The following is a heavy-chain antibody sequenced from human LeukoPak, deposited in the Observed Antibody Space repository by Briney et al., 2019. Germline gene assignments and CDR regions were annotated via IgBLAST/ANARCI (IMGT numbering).Heavy chain of an antibody. J-gene: IGHJ4*02. CDR2: INWNGGST. D-gene: IGHD3-22*01. CDR1: GFTFDDHG. CDR3: ATHSSGYYYNY. Sequence: GGSLRLSCAASGFTFDDHGMSWVRQAPGKGLEWVSGINWNGGSTGYADSVKGRFTISRDNAKNSLYLQMNSLRAEDTALYYCATHSSGYYYNYWGQGTLVTVSS. V-gene: IGHV3-20*04.